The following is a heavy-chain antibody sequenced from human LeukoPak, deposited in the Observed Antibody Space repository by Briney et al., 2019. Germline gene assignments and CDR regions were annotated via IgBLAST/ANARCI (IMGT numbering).Heavy chain of an antibody. CDR1: GFTFSSYS. CDR3: AKDGLSYYFFLEV. V-gene: IGHV3-21*01. CDR2: ISSSSSYI. Sequence: GGSLRLSCAASGFTFSSYSMNWVRQAPGKGLEWVSSISSSSSYIYYADSVKGRFTISRDNAKNSLYLQMNSLRAEDTAVYYCAKDGLSYYFFLEVWGKGTTVTVSS. J-gene: IGHJ6*03. D-gene: IGHD3-10*01.